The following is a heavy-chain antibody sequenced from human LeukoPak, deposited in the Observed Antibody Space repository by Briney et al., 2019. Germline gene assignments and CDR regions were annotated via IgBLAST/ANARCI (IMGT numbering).Heavy chain of an antibody. CDR3: ARDSYSSSWYQSGYYYYYYMDV. V-gene: IGHV1-2*02. Sequence: ASVKVSCKVSGYTFTGYYMHWVRQAPGQGLEWMGWINPNSGGTNYAQKFQGRVTMTRDTSISTAYMELSRLRSDDTAVYYCARDSYSSSWYQSGYYYYYYMDVWGKGTTVTVSS. CDR2: INPNSGGT. D-gene: IGHD6-13*01. J-gene: IGHJ6*03. CDR1: GYTFTGYY.